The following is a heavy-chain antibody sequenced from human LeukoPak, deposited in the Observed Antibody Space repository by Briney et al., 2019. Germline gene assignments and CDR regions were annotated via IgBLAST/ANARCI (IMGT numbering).Heavy chain of an antibody. CDR3: ARAGYCSGGSCYFNWFDP. D-gene: IGHD2-15*01. J-gene: IGHJ5*02. V-gene: IGHV1-46*01. CDR2: IYPSGGST. CDR1: GYTLTSYY. Sequence: GSSVKVSCKASGYTLTSYYMHWVRQAPGQGLEWMGIIYPSGGSTSYAQKFQGRVTMTRDTSTSTVYMELSSLRSEDTAVYYCARAGYCSGGSCYFNWFDPWGQGTLVTVSS.